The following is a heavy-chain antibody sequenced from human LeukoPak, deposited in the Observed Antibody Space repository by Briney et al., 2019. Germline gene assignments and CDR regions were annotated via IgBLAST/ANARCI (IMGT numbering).Heavy chain of an antibody. Sequence: GGSLRLSCAGSGFTFSSYPMSWVRQAPGKGLQWVSAISNGGGSAYYADSVRGRFTISRDNSKSTLYLQMNSLRAEDTAIYYCAARPRMPPRFDNWGQGTLVTVSS. CDR1: GFTFSSYP. D-gene: IGHD2-2*01. J-gene: IGHJ4*02. V-gene: IGHV3-23*01. CDR2: ISNGGGSA. CDR3: AARPRMPPRFDN.